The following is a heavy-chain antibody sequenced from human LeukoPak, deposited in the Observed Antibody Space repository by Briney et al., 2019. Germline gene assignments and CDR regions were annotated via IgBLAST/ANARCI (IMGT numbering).Heavy chain of an antibody. V-gene: IGHV1-3*03. D-gene: IGHD4-17*01. CDR1: GYTFTSYA. CDR3: AIVHGDYEERFDY. Sequence: ASVKVSCKASGYTFTSYAMHWVRQAPGQRLEWMGWINAGNGNTKYSQEFQGRVTITRDTSASTAYMELSSLRSEDTAVYYCAIVHGDYEERFDYWGQGTLVTVSS. CDR2: INAGNGNT. J-gene: IGHJ4*02.